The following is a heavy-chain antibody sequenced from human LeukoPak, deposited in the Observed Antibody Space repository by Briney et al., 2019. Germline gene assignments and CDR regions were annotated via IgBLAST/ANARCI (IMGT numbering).Heavy chain of an antibody. J-gene: IGHJ5*02. D-gene: IGHD6-13*01. V-gene: IGHV3-11*04. CDR1: GFTFSDYY. CDR3: ARATRSSSWTFDP. Sequence: GSLRLSCAASGFTFSDYYMSWIRQAPGKGLEWVSYISSSGSTIYYADSVKGRFTISRDNAKNSLYLQMNSLRAEDTAVYYCARATRSSSWTFDPWGQGTLVTVSS. CDR2: ISSSGSTI.